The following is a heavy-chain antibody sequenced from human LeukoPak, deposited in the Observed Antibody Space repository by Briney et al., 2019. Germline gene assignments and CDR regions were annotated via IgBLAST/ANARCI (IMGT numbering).Heavy chain of an antibody. J-gene: IGHJ4*02. CDR1: GFTFSGYA. CDR3: ARVGVWNYFDY. V-gene: IGHV3-64*01. Sequence: GGSLRLSCAASGFTFSGYAMHWVRQAPGKGLEYVSAITNNGGTTYYANSVKGRFTISRDNSKTTLYLQMGSLRAEDMAVYYCARVGVWNYFDYWGQGTLVTVSS. D-gene: IGHD3-16*01. CDR2: ITNNGGTT.